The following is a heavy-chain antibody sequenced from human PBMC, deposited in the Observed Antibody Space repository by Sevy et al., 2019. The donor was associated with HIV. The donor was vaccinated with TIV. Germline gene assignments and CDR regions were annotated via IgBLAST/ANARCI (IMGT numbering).Heavy chain of an antibody. CDR3: AKALNPALVSMLQVNLRTLKGFDV. V-gene: IGHV3-23*01. D-gene: IGHD2-8*01. CDR1: GFTFNTHA. CDR2: ISGPGYNT. J-gene: IGHJ3*01. Sequence: GGSLRLSCAASGFTFNTHAMNWVRQAPGKGLEWVSTISGPGYNTYYADSVKGRFTISRDNSQNTLHLQMNSLRADDTAVYYCAKALNPALVSMLQVNLRTLKGFDVWGQGTMVTVSS.